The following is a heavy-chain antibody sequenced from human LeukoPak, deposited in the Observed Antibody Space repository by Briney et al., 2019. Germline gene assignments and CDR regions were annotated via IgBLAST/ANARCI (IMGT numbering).Heavy chain of an antibody. CDR1: GFTFSSYA. CDR2: IGNRGAIA. D-gene: IGHD6-13*01. V-gene: IGHV3-23*01. J-gene: IGHJ4*02. Sequence: GSLRLSCAASGFTFSSYAMSWVRQAPGKGLEWVSAIGNRGAIAYYADSVKGRFTISRDNSKNTLYLQMNSLRADDSAVYYCAKEGIAVTGTGTQAFDYWGQGSLVTVSS. CDR3: AKEGIAVTGTGTQAFDY.